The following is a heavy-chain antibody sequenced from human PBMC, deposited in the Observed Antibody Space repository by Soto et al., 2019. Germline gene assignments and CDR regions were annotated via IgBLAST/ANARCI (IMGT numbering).Heavy chain of an antibody. V-gene: IGHV3-11*05. J-gene: IGHJ4*02. CDR3: ARVCGSGYYTIDY. D-gene: IGHD3-22*01. CDR2: ISSSSSYT. CDR1: GFTFSDYY. Sequence: QVQLVESGGGLVKPGGSLRLSCAASGFTFSDYYMSWIRQAPGKGLEWVSYISSSSSYTNYADSVKGRFTISRDNANNSLYLQMNCLRAEGTAVYYCARVCGSGYYTIDYWGQGSLVTVSS.